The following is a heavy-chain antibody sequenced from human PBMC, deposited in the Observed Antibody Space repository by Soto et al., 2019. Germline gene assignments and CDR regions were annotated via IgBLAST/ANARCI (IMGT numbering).Heavy chain of an antibody. CDR1: GFTFSDYY. CDR2: ISSSSSYT. J-gene: IGHJ6*02. V-gene: IGHV3-11*06. Sequence: GGSLRLSCAASGFTFSDYYMSWIRQAPGKGLEWVSYISSSSSYTNYADSVKGRFTISRDNAKNPLYLQMNSLRAEDTAVYYCARDRSATRYYYYGMDVWGQGTTVTVSS. CDR3: ARDRSATRYYYYGMDV.